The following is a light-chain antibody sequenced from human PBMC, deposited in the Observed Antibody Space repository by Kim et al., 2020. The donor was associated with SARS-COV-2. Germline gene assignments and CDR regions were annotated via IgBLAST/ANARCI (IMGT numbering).Light chain of an antibody. CDR3: AVWDDSLSGVV. CDR1: SSNIGSNY. Sequence: GQRVTISWSGSSSNIGSNYVYWYQQLPGTAPKLLIYRNNQRPSGVPDRFSGSESGTSASLAISGLRSEDEADYYCAVWDDSLSGVVFGGGTQLTVL. J-gene: IGLJ2*01. CDR2: RNN. V-gene: IGLV1-47*01.